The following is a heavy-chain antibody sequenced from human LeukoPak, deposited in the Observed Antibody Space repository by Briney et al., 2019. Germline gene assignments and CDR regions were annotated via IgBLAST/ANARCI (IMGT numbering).Heavy chain of an antibody. V-gene: IGHV3-7*01. D-gene: IGHD1-26*01. CDR3: ATVLGSGSYSGSAFDI. CDR1: GFTFSSYW. CDR2: IKQDGSEK. Sequence: PGGSLRLSCAASGFTFSSYWMSWVRQAPGKGLEWVANIKQDGSEKYYVDSVKGRFTISRDNAKNSLYLQMNSLRAEDTAVYYCATVLGSGSYSGSAFDIWGQGTMVTVSS. J-gene: IGHJ3*02.